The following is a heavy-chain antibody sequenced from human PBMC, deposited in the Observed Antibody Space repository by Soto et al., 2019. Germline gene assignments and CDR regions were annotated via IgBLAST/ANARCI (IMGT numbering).Heavy chain of an antibody. CDR2: ISAFNGNT. V-gene: IGHV1-18*01. Sequence: GASVKVSCKASGFRFSDYGFNWLRQAPGQGLEWMGWISAFNGNTETAQGLQDRVTMTTDSSTTTAHMDLTNLTTDDTAIYYCARSYYLADAFDVWGQGTMVTLSS. CDR1: GFRFSDYG. CDR3: ARSYYLADAFDV. J-gene: IGHJ3*01. D-gene: IGHD3-16*01.